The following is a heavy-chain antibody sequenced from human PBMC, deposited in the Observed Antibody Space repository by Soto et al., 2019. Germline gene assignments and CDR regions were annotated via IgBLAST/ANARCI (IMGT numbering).Heavy chain of an antibody. CDR3: ARDRYDCDAFDI. J-gene: IGHJ3*02. V-gene: IGHV1-3*01. CDR1: GYTFTSYA. CDR2: ISAGNGNT. D-gene: IGHD3-3*01. Sequence: GASVKVSCKASGYTFTSYAMHWVRQAPGQRLEWMGWISAGNGNTKYSQKFQGRVTITRDTSASTAYMELSSLRSEDTAVYYCARDRYDCDAFDIWGQGTMVTVSS.